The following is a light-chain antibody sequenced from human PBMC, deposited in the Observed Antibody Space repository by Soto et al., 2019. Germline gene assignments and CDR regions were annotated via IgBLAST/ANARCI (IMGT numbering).Light chain of an antibody. V-gene: IGKV3-20*01. J-gene: IGKJ4*01. CDR1: QSVTSVY. CDR2: GAS. Sequence: ETVLTQSPDTLSLSPGERATLSCRASQSVTSVYLAWYQQRAGQAPRLLIEGASSRATGIPDRFCGSGSGTDFILTISRLEPEDSAFYYCQQYGSSATFGGGTKVE. CDR3: QQYGSSAT.